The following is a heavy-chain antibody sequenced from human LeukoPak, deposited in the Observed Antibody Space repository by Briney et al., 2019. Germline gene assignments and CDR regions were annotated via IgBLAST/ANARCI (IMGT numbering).Heavy chain of an antibody. CDR2: INHSGST. V-gene: IGHV4-34*01. D-gene: IGHD3-22*01. CDR1: GGSFSGYY. J-gene: IGHJ4*02. Sequence: SETLSLTCAVYGGSFSGYYWSWIRQPPGKGLEWIGEINHSGSTNYNPSLKSRVTISVDTSKNQFSLKLSSVTAADTAVYYCARWGFYYDSSGYKTYYFDYWGQGTLVTVSS. CDR3: ARWGFYYDSSGYKTYYFDY.